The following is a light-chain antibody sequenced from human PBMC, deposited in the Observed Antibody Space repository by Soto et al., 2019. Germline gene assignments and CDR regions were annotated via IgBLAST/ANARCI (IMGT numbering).Light chain of an antibody. CDR2: GTS. CDR3: QQYGSSPRT. Sequence: EVVLTQSPGTLSLSRGERATLSCRASERIYSAYLGWYQQKPGQAPRLLIYGTSSRATGIPDRFSGSGSGTDFTLTISRLEPEDFAVYYCQQYGSSPRTFGQGTKVDI. CDR1: ERIYSAY. V-gene: IGKV3-20*01. J-gene: IGKJ1*01.